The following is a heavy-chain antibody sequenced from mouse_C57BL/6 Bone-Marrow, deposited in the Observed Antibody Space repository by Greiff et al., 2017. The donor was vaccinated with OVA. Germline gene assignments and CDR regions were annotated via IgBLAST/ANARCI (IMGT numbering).Heavy chain of an antibody. J-gene: IGHJ4*01. CDR2: INPGSGGT. CDR1: GYAFTNYL. Sequence: VKLQESGAELVRPGTSVKLSCTASGYAFTNYLIEWVKQRPGQGLEWIGVINPGSGGTNYNEKFKGKATLTADKSSSTAYMQLSSLTSEDSAVYFCARFFYGQYYAMDYWGQGTSVTVSS. CDR3: ARFFYGQYYAMDY. V-gene: IGHV1-54*01. D-gene: IGHD2-1*01.